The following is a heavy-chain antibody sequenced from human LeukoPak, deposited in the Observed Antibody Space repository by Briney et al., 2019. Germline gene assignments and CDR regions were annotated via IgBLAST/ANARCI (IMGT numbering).Heavy chain of an antibody. D-gene: IGHD2-15*01. Sequence: SETLSLTCTVSGGSISSYYWSWIRQPPGKGLEWIGYIYYSGSTNYNPSLKSRVTISVDTSKNQFSLKQSSVSAADTAVYYCAKYSRVLPAARGFDYWGQGTLVTVSS. CDR2: IYYSGST. CDR1: GGSISSYY. J-gene: IGHJ4*02. V-gene: IGHV4-59*01. CDR3: AKYSRVLPAARGFDY.